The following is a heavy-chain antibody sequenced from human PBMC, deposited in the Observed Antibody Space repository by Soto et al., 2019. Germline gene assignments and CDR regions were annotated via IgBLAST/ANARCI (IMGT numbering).Heavy chain of an antibody. D-gene: IGHD2-15*01. CDR2: IYYSGST. J-gene: IGHJ5*02. Sequence: SETLSLTCAVYGGSFSGYYWSWIRQPPGKGLEWIGYIYYSGSTNYNPSLKSRVTISVDTSKNQFSLKVNSVTAADTAVYFCARSHYPNLGYCSGGSCPTWGQGTQVTVSS. V-gene: IGHV4-59*08. CDR3: ARSHYPNLGYCSGGSCPT. CDR1: GGSFSGYY.